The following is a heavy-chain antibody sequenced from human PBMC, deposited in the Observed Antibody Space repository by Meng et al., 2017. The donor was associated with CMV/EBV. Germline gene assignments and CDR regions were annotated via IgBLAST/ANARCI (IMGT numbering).Heavy chain of an antibody. Sequence: ASVKVSCKASGYTFTGYYMHWVRQAPEQGLEWMGWINPNSGGTNYAQKFQGRVTMTRDTSISTAYMELSRLRSDDTAVYYCARTYYYDSSGPKGFDYWGQGTLVTVSS. J-gene: IGHJ4*02. V-gene: IGHV1-2*02. CDR2: INPNSGGT. D-gene: IGHD3-22*01. CDR3: ARTYYYDSSGPKGFDY. CDR1: GYTFTGYY.